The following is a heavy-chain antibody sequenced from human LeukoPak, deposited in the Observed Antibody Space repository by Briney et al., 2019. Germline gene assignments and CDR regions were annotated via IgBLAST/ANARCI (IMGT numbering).Heavy chain of an antibody. CDR1: GASINSSGYY. D-gene: IGHD3-22*01. CDR3: ARDLQHYDSSCIDAFDI. CDR2: HYYSGST. V-gene: IGHV4-39*02. Sequence: PSETLSLTCTVSGASINSSGYYWGWIRQPPGKGLEWIGSHYYSGSTYYNPSLKSRVTISVDTSKNHFSLRLNSVTAADTAVYYCARDLQHYDSSCIDAFDIWGQGTMVTVSS. J-gene: IGHJ3*02.